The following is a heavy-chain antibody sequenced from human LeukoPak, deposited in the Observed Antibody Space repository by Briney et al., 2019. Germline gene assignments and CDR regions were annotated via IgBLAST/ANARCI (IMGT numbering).Heavy chain of an antibody. CDR1: GYSLTSYW. CDR2: IYPGDSDT. Sequence: GESLKISCKGSGYSLTSYWIGWVRQMPGKGLEWMGIIYPGDSDTRYSPSFQGQVTISADKSISTAYLQWSSLKASDTAMYYCARRNGEQHSAFDIWGQGTMVTVSS. D-gene: IGHD3-10*01. J-gene: IGHJ3*02. V-gene: IGHV5-51*01. CDR3: ARRNGEQHSAFDI.